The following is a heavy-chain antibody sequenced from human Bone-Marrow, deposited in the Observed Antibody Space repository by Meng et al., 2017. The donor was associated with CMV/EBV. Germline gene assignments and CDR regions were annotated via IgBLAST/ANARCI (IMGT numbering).Heavy chain of an antibody. CDR3: ATEPSTSLAVAATG. CDR1: GFTFSTYS. Sequence: SGFTFSTYSMTWVRQAPGKGLEWVSSISKNGNYIYYADSVKGRFTISRDNAKNSLHLQMNSLRAEDTAVYYCATEPSTSLAVAATGGGQGTLVTVSS. CDR2: ISKNGNYI. V-gene: IGHV3-21*01. J-gene: IGHJ4*02. D-gene: IGHD6-19*01.